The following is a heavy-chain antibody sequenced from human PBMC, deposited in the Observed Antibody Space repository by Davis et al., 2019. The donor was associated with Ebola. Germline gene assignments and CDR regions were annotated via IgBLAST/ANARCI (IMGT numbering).Heavy chain of an antibody. J-gene: IGHJ4*02. D-gene: IGHD2-2*01. V-gene: IGHV3-21*01. CDR1: AFTFSSYS. CDR2: ISSSSSYI. Sequence: PGGSLRLSCAASAFTFSSYSMNWVRQAPGKGLEWVSSISSSSSYIYYADSVKGRFTISRDNAKNSLYLQMNSLRAEDTAVYYCARDLHSTSCFDYWGQGTLVTVSS. CDR3: ARDLHSTSCFDY.